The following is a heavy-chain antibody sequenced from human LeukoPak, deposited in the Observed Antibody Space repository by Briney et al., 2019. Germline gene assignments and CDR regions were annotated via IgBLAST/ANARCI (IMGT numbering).Heavy chain of an antibody. J-gene: IGHJ5*02. D-gene: IGHD1-20*01. CDR3: ARDGGITGTVGWFDP. CDR2: IKQDGSEK. V-gene: IGHV3-7*01. CDR1: GFTFSSYW. Sequence: GGSLRLSCAASGFTFSSYWMSWVRQAPGKGLEWVANIKQDGSEKYYVDSVKGRFTIPRDNAKNSLYLQMNSLRAEDTAVYYCARDGGITGTVGWFDPWGQGTLVTVSS.